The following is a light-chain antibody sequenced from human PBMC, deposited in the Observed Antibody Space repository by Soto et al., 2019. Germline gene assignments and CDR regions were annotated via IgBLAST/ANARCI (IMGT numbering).Light chain of an antibody. CDR2: DVS. CDR1: SSDVGGYNY. Sequence: QSALGQAGSVSRSPGESGPISCTGNSSDVGGYNYVSWCQQHPGKAPKLMIYDVSKRPSGVPDRFSGSKSGNTASLTISGLQAEDEADYYCCSYAGSYGVFGTGTKVTVL. J-gene: IGLJ1*01. V-gene: IGLV2-11*01. CDR3: CSYAGSYGV.